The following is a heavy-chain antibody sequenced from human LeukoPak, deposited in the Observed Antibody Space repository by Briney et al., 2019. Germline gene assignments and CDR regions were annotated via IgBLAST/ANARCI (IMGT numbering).Heavy chain of an antibody. D-gene: IGHD5-24*01. J-gene: IGHJ4*02. CDR3: AKSNGVDRNGYNSDYFDY. CDR1: GFTFSSYA. Sequence: GGSLRLSCAASGFTFSSYAMSWVRQAPGRGLEWVLTISGGGTSTYYEDSVKGRFTISRDNSKNMLYLQMNSLRAEDTAVYYCAKSNGVDRNGYNSDYFDYWGQGTLVTVSS. CDR2: ISGGGTST. V-gene: IGHV3-23*01.